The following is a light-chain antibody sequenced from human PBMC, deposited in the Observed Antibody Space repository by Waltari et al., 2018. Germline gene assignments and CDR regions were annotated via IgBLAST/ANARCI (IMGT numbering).Light chain of an antibody. J-gene: IGLJ2*01. CDR3: CSYAGSYTYVV. CDR2: DVS. Sequence: QSALTQPRSVSGSPGQSVTISCTGTSSDVGGSNSVSWYQQHPGKAPKLMIYDVSKRPSGVPDRFSGSKSGNTASLTISGLQAEDEADYYCCSYAGSYTYVVFGGGTKLTVL. V-gene: IGLV2-11*01. CDR1: SSDVGGSNS.